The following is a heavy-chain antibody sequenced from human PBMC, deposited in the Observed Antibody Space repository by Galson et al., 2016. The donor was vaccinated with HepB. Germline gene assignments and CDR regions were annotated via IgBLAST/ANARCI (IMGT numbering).Heavy chain of an antibody. CDR1: GNSFTSHW. Sequence: QSGAEVKKPGESLKISCKASGNSFTSHWIGWVRQMPGKGLEWMGIIHAADSHTKYSPSLQGHITISTDKSINTAYLQWSSLRASDTATYYCAGAVNGLFWFYPWGQGTLVTVSS. CDR2: IHAADSHT. CDR3: AGAVNGLFWFYP. V-gene: IGHV5-51*01. D-gene: IGHD3-9*01. J-gene: IGHJ5*02.